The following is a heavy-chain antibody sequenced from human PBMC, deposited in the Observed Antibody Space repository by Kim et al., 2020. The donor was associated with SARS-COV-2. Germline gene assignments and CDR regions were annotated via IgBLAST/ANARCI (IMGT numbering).Heavy chain of an antibody. Sequence: KDYADSAQGRLTISIDKSKNTLYLQLRSLRAGDTAVYFCARGYGDYYFAYWGQGTLVTVSS. CDR2: K. D-gene: IGHD4-17*01. CDR3: ARGYGDYYFAY. J-gene: IGHJ4*02. V-gene: IGHV3-53*01.